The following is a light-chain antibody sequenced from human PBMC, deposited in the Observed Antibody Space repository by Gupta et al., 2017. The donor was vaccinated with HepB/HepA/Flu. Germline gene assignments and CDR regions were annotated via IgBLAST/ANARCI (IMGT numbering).Light chain of an antibody. V-gene: IGKV1-39*01. J-gene: IGKJ4*01. CDR3: QQRDSTGLT. Sequence: DIQMTQSPSSLSASVGDRVTITCRASQSISSYLNWYQQKPGKAPKLLIYAASSLQSGVPSRFSGSGSGTDFTLTISRLQPEDFATYYCQQRDSTGLTFGGGTKVEIK. CDR1: QSISSY. CDR2: AAS.